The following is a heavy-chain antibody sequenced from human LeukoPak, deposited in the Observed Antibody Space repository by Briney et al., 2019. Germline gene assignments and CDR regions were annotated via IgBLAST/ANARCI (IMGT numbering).Heavy chain of an antibody. CDR2: IHPGDSDT. CDR3: ARGVEEAAARPYYFDY. CDR1: GYSFTSYW. D-gene: IGHD2-2*01. J-gene: IGHJ4*02. V-gene: IGHV5-51*01. Sequence: GESLKISCKGSGYSFTSYWIGWVRQMPGKGLEWMGIIHPGDSDTRYSPSFQGQVTISADKSISTAYLQWSSLKASDTAMYYCARGVEEAAARPYYFDYWGQGTLVTVSS.